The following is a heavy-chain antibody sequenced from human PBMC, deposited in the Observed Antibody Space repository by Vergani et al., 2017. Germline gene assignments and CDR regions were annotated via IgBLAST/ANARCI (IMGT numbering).Heavy chain of an antibody. CDR1: GFALNRHA. Sequence: QVQLVESGGGVVQPGTSLRLSCVVSGFALNRHAMYWVRQATGKGLEWVVGISFDGTNEYYPDLVKGRFTISRDIAKNTLYLQVRSLRLEDTGVYHCVRDRGLCAGGRCYTEAWDYWGQGTPVTVSS. D-gene: IGHD2-2*02. CDR2: ISFDGTNE. CDR3: VRDRGLCAGGRCYTEAWDY. J-gene: IGHJ4*02. V-gene: IGHV3-30-3*01.